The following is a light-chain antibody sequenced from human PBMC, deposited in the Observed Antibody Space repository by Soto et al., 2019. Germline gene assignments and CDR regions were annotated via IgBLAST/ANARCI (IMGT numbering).Light chain of an antibody. J-gene: IGLJ1*01. CDR2: EVS. CDR1: TSDVGAYNF. V-gene: IGLV2-14*01. Sequence: QSVLTQPASVSGSLGQSITISCTGTTSDVGAYNFVSWYQHHPGKAPQIMIYEVSNRHSGVSNRFSGSKSGNTASLTISGLQSEDEADYYCSSYTSISTLVFGTGPKVTV. CDR3: SSYTSISTLV.